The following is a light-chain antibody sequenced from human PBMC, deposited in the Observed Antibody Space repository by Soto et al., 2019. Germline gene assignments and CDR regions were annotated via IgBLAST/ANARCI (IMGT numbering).Light chain of an antibody. Sequence: QSVLTQPPSASGSPGQSVTISCTGTSSDVGANNYVSWYQQHPGKAPKLMIYEVTKRPSGVPDRFSGSKSGNTASLTVSGLQAEDEADYCNSYAGTNRVFGTGTKLTVL. V-gene: IGLV2-8*01. J-gene: IGLJ1*01. CDR3: NSYAGTNRV. CDR2: EVT. CDR1: SSDVGANNY.